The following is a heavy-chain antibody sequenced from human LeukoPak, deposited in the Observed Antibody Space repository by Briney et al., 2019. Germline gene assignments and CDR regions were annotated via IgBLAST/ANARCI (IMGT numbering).Heavy chain of an antibody. CDR1: GFTFSSYG. Sequence: GGSLRLSCAASGFTFSSYGMHWVRQAPGKGLEWVAIISYDGSNKYYADSGKGRFTISRDIFRSTLYLQMNSLRVEDTAVYYCARDSRLGRLDQWGQGALVTVSS. CDR3: ARDSRLGRLDQ. J-gene: IGHJ4*02. CDR2: ISYDGSNK. D-gene: IGHD3-16*01. V-gene: IGHV3-30*03.